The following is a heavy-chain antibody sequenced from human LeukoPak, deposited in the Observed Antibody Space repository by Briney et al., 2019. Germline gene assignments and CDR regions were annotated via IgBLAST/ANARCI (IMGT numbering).Heavy chain of an antibody. CDR2: IYYSGST. Sequence: SETLSLTCTVSGGSISSSSYYWGWIRQPPGEGLEWIGSIYYSGSTYYNPSLKSRVTISVDTSKNQFSLKMTSVTAADTAVYYCARDQYYDVSTYYEIDYWGQGTLVTVSS. CDR3: ARDQYYDVSTYYEIDY. CDR1: GGSISSSSYY. D-gene: IGHD3-22*01. J-gene: IGHJ4*02. V-gene: IGHV4-39*07.